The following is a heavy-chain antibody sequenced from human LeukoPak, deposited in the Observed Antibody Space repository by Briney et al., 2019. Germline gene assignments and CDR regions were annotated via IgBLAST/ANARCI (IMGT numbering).Heavy chain of an antibody. V-gene: IGHV4-59*01. CDR3: ARGVYIAAAQYGY. J-gene: IGHJ4*02. CDR1: GGSISSYY. Sequence: KPSETLSLTCTVSGGSISSYYWSWIRQPPGKGLEWIGYIYYSGTTNYNPSLKSRVTISVDTSKNQFSLKLSSVTAADTAVYYCARGVYIAAAQYGYGGQETLVTVSS. D-gene: IGHD6-13*01. CDR2: IYYSGTT.